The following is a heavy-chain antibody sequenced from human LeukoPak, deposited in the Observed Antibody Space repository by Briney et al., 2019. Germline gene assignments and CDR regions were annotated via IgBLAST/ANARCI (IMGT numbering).Heavy chain of an antibody. V-gene: IGHV3-7*01. CDR3: ARVGLGVGSGRKASGFDP. J-gene: IGHJ5*02. CDR1: GFTFRNYW. Sequence: PGGSLRLSCVASGFTFRNYWMNWVRQAPGKGLEWVANIKEDGSEKDYVDSVKGRFTTSRDNTKNSLYLQMNSLRAEDTAVYYCARVGLGVGSGRKASGFDPWGQGTLVTVSS. D-gene: IGHD3-10*01. CDR2: IKEDGSEK.